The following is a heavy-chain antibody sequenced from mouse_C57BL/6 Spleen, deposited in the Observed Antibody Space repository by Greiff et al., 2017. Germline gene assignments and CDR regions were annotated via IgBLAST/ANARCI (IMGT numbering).Heavy chain of an antibody. D-gene: IGHD1-1*01. V-gene: IGHV1-42*01. Sequence: EVQLQQSGPELVKPGASVKISCKASGYSFTGYYMNWVKQSPEKSLEWIGEINPSTGGTTYTQKFKAKATLTVDKSSSTAYMQLKSLTSEDSAVYYCARGGSLNFDYWGQGTTLTGSS. CDR3: ARGGSLNFDY. J-gene: IGHJ2*01. CDR1: GYSFTGYY. CDR2: INPSTGGT.